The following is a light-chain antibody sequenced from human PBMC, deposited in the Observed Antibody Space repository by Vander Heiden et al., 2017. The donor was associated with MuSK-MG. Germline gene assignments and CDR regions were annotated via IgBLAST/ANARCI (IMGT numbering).Light chain of an antibody. J-gene: IGKJ2*01. CDR3: QQDDNLPYT. CDR2: DAS. CDR1: QDISNY. Sequence: DIQMTQSPSSLSASVGDRVTITCQASQDISNYLNWYQQNPGKAPKLLIYDASNLETGVPSRFSGSGSGTDFTFTISSLQPEDFATYYCQQDDNLPYTFGQGTKLEIK. V-gene: IGKV1-33*01.